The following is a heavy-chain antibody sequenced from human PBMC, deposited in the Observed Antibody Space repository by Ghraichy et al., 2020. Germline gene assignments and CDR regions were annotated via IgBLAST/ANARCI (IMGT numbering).Heavy chain of an antibody. V-gene: IGHV3-43*01. CDR2: ITWDGGST. CDR1: GFTFDDYT. J-gene: IGHJ4*02. D-gene: IGHD6-19*01. Sequence: GSLRLSCAASGFTFDDYTMHWVRQAPGKGLEWVSLITWDGGSTYSADSVKGRFTISRDNSKNSLYLQMISLRTEDTALYYCAKGYSSGWYQYFFDYWGQGTLVNVSA. CDR3: AKGYSSGWYQYFFDY.